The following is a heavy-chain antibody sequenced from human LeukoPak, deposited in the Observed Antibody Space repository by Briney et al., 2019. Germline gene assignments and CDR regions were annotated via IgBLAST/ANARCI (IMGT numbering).Heavy chain of an antibody. J-gene: IGHJ6*03. D-gene: IGHD6-13*01. CDR1: GDSVSSNSAA. CDR3: ARGYSSYYYYYYMDV. Sequence: SQTLSLTCAVSGDSVSSNSAAWHWIRQSPSRGLEWLGRTYYKSKWCNDYALSVKSRITINPDTSKNQFSLQLNSVTPEDTAVYYCARGYSSYYYYYYMDVWGKGTTVTVSS. CDR2: TYYKSKWCN. V-gene: IGHV6-1*01.